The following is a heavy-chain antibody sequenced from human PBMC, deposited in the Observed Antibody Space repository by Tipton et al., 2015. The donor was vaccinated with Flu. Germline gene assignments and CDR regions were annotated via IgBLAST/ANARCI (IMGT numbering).Heavy chain of an antibody. CDR2: IYYSGST. CDR3: ARRPCSGGSCRSAFDI. CDR1: GGSISGYY. Sequence: TLSLTCTVSGGSISGYYWIWIRQPPGKGLEWIGYIYYSGSTNYNPSLKSRVTISVDTSKNQFSLKLSSATAADTAVYYCARRPCSGGSCRSAFDIWGQGTMVTVSS. D-gene: IGHD2-15*01. V-gene: IGHV4-59*08. J-gene: IGHJ3*02.